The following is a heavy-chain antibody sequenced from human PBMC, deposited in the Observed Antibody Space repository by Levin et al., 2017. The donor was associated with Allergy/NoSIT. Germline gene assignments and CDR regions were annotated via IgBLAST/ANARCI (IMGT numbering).Heavy chain of an antibody. CDR2: IKVDGSEA. D-gene: IGHD3-10*01. CDR1: GFTFSNYW. V-gene: IGHV3-7*01. Sequence: GESLKISCAASGFTFSNYWMNWVRQAPGKGLEWVANIKVDGSEAYYGNSVKGRFTISRDNAKNSLYLQLNSLRAEDTALYYCARDYYASGALDSWGQGTLVTVSS. CDR3: ARDYYASGALDS. J-gene: IGHJ4*02.